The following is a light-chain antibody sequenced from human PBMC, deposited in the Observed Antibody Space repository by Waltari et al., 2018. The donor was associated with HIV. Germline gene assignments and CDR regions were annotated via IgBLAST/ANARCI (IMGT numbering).Light chain of an antibody. CDR2: DNN. CDR1: SPNTGQNS. CDR3: GAWDNSLNDSGV. Sequence: QSVFTQSTSVSAPPRHNVSISCPGSSPNTGQNSVSWYQQLPGTAPKHRIYDNNKRPSRIRDRFSGSKSGTSDTLVIIGLQTEDEADYYCGAWDNSLNDSGVFGGGTKLTVL. V-gene: IGLV1-51*01. J-gene: IGLJ2*01.